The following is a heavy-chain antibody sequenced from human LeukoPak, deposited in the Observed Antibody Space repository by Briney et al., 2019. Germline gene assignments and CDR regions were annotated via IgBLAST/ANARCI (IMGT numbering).Heavy chain of an antibody. J-gene: IGHJ6*02. CDR2: ISGSGGGT. CDR3: AYSTKNYDYAMDV. Sequence: GGSLRLSCAASGFTFSDYAMSWVRQAPGKGLEWVSDISGSGGGTYYADSVKGRFTISRDNSRNTLYLQMNSLRVEDTAVYYCAYSTKNYDYAMDVWGQGTTVTVSS. D-gene: IGHD2/OR15-2a*01. CDR1: GFTFSDYA. V-gene: IGHV3-23*01.